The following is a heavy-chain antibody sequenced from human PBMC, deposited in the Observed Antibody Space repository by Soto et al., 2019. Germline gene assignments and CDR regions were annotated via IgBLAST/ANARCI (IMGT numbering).Heavy chain of an antibody. CDR3: AKVSPVYHPGYFDY. CDR2: ISVSGGST. V-gene: IGHV3-23*01. CDR1: GFTFSRYA. D-gene: IGHD2-2*01. J-gene: IGHJ4*02. Sequence: PGGSLRLSCVASGFTFSRYAMSWVLQAAGKGLELVSSISVSGGSTYYADSVKGRFTVSTHNPNYTLYLQMNSRRAQDTAVYYCAKVSPVYHPGYFDYLPQGTLVTVSS.